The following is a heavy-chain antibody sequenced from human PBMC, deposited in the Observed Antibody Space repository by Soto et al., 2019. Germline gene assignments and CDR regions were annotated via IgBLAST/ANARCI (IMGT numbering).Heavy chain of an antibody. Sequence: VQLVESGGGLVQPGRSLRLSCSTSGFIFTNFGMHWVRQAPGRGPEWVAAIWYDGSKKYYGDSVKGRFTISRDTSRKTVHLKMNSLRAVVTALYYCVLDYCRTFTGYGYWGLATVVIVS. CDR1: GFIFTNFG. V-gene: IGHV3-33*04. CDR3: VLDYCRTFTGYGY. D-gene: IGHD2-2*01. J-gene: IGHJ4*02. CDR2: IWYDGSKK.